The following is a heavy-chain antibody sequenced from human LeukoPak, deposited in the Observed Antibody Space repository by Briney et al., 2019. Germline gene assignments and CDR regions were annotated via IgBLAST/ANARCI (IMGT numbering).Heavy chain of an antibody. D-gene: IGHD3-10*01. CDR1: GYTFTGYY. V-gene: IGHV1-2*02. CDR3: AVRILYGSGGYNWFDP. Sequence: ASVKVSCKASGYTFTGYYMHWVRQAPGQGLEWMGWINPNSGGTNYAQKFQGRVTMTRDTSISTAYMELSRLRSDDTAVYYCAVRILYGSGGYNWFDPWGQGTLVTVSS. CDR2: INPNSGGT. J-gene: IGHJ5*02.